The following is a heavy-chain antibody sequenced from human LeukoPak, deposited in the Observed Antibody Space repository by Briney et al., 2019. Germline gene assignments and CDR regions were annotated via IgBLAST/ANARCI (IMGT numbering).Heavy chain of an antibody. Sequence: ASVKVSCKAPGYTFTGYYLHWVRQAPGLGLEWMGWIGPRDGDTNYAQKFQGRVTMTRDTSISTVYMELSGLTSDDTAVYYCSRDGWFGDLQYTHRNWFDPWGQGTLVTVSS. V-gene: IGHV1-2*02. CDR2: IGPRDGDT. CDR1: GYTFTGYY. J-gene: IGHJ5*02. CDR3: SRDGWFGDLQYTHRNWFDP. D-gene: IGHD3-10*01.